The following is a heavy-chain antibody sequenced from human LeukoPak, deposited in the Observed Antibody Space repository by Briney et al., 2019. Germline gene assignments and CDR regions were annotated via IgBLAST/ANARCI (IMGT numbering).Heavy chain of an antibody. V-gene: IGHV3-7*03. J-gene: IGHJ4*02. CDR1: GFTFSGFW. CDR3: AKDDGDYAKGYYFDY. D-gene: IGHD4-17*01. Sequence: PGGSPRLSCAVSGFTFSGFWMSWSRQAPGKGLEWVASINSDGSEGYYADVVKGRFTISRDNAKNSLYLQINSLRAEDTAVYYCAKDDGDYAKGYYFDYWGQGTLVTVSS. CDR2: INSDGSEG.